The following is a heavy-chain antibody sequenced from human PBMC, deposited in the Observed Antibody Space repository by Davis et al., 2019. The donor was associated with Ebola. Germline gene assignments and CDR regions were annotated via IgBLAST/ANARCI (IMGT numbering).Heavy chain of an antibody. CDR1: GYTFTGYY. CDR2: INPNSGGT. D-gene: IGHD6-6*01. J-gene: IGHJ6*02. V-gene: IGHV1-2*04. CDR3: ARDRVYIGQLESMDV. Sequence: ASVKVSCKASGYTFTGYYMHWVRQAPGQGLEWMGWINPNSGGTNYAQKFQGWVTMTRDTSISTAYMELSRLRSDDTAVYYCARDRVYIGQLESMDVWGQGTTVTVSS.